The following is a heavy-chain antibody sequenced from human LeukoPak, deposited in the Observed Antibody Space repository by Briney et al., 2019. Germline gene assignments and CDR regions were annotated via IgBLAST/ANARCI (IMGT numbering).Heavy chain of an antibody. J-gene: IGHJ5*02. CDR3: ARIWSVLSMVRGVIGPNWFDP. D-gene: IGHD3-10*01. CDR2: IYWNDDK. Sequence: SGPTLVKPTQTLTLTCTFSGFSLSTSGVGVGWIRQPPGKALEWLALIYWNDDKRYSPSLKSRLTITKDTSKNQVVLTMTNMDPVDTATYYCARIWSVLSMVRGVIGPNWFDPWGQGTLVTVSS. V-gene: IGHV2-5*01. CDR1: GFSLSTSGVG.